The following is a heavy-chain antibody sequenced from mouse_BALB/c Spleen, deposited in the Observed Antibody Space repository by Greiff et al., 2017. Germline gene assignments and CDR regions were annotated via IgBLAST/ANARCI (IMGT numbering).Heavy chain of an antibody. Sequence: QVQLQQSAAELARPGASVKMSCKASGYTFTSYTMHWVKQRPGQGLEWIGYINPSSGYTEYNQKFKDKTTLTADKSSSTAYMQLSSLTSEDSAVYYCARNGVVADYDAMDYWGQGTSVTVSS. D-gene: IGHD1-1*01. J-gene: IGHJ4*01. CDR3: ARNGVVADYDAMDY. CDR1: GYTFTSYT. V-gene: IGHV1-4*02. CDR2: INPSSGYT.